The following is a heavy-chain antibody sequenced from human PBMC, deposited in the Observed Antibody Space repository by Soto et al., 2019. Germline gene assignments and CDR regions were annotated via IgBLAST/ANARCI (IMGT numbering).Heavy chain of an antibody. D-gene: IGHD5-18*01. CDR3: ASRNSGYSSGFALDY. CDR2: IYYSGST. CDR1: GGSISSGGYY. V-gene: IGHV4-31*03. J-gene: IGHJ4*02. Sequence: QVQLQESGPGLVKPSQTLSLTCTVSGGSISSGGYYWSWIRQHPGKGLEWIGYIYYSGSTYYNPSLKSRVTISVDTSNNQFSLNLSSVTAVDTAVYYCASRNSGYSSGFALDYSGQGTLVTVSS.